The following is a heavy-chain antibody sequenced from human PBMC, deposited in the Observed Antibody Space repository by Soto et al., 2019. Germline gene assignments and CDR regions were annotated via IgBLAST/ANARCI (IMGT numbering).Heavy chain of an antibody. CDR1: GYTFTSYG. D-gene: IGHD3-22*01. CDR3: AREHSGYYHLNWFDP. J-gene: IGHJ5*02. Sequence: ASVKVSCKASGYTFTSYGISWVRQAPGQGLEWMGWISAYNGNTNYAQKLQGRVTMTTDTSTSTAYMELRSLRSDDTAVYYCAREHSGYYHLNWFDPWGQGTLVTVSS. CDR2: ISAYNGNT. V-gene: IGHV1-18*01.